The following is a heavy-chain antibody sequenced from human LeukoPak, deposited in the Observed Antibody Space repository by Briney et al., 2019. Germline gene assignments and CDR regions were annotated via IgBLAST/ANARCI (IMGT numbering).Heavy chain of an antibody. CDR1: GGSISSYY. CDR2: IYYSGST. V-gene: IGHV4-59*01. J-gene: IGHJ4*02. Sequence: SETLSLTCTASGGSISSYYWSWIRQPPGKGLEWIGYIYYSGSTNYNPSLKSRVTISVDTSKNQFSLKLSSVTAADTAVYYCARGIRSLGDYWGQGTLVTVSS. CDR3: ARGIRSLGDY.